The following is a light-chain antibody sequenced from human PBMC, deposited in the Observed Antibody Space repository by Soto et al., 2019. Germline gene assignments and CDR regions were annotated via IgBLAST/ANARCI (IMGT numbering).Light chain of an antibody. CDR1: SSNIGAGYV. J-gene: IGLJ1*01. CDR2: GDS. V-gene: IGLV1-40*01. CDR3: QSYDSSLSGDV. Sequence: QSVLTQPPSVSGAPGQRVTISCTGSSSNIGAGYVVQWYQQFPGTAPKLLIYGDSNRPSGVPDRLSGSKSGTSASLAISGLQAEDEADYYCQSYDSSLSGDVFGAGTKLTVL.